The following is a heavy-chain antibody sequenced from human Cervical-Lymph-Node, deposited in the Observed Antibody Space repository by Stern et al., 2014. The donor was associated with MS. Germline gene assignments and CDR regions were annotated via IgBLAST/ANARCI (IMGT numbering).Heavy chain of an antibody. CDR2: IYYSGST. V-gene: IGHV4-39*01. D-gene: IGHD3-22*01. CDR3: ARLISSGYSDYFDY. CDR1: GGSISSSSYY. J-gene: IGHJ4*02. Sequence: VQLLESGPGLVKPSETLSLTCTVSGGSISSSSYYWGWIRQPPGKGLEWIGSIYYSGSTYYNPSLKSRVTISFDTSKNNFSLKLSPVTAADTAVYYCARLISSGYSDYFDYWGQGTLVTVSS.